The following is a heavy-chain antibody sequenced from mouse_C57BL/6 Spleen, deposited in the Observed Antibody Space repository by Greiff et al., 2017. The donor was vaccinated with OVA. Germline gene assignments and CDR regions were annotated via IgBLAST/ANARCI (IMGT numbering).Heavy chain of an antibody. D-gene: IGHD1-1*01. CDR1: GYTFTEYT. J-gene: IGHJ4*01. Sequence: QVQLQQSGAELVKPGASVKLSCKASGYTFTEYTIHWVKQRSGQGLEWIGWFYPGSGSIKYNEKFKGKATLTVDTSSSTAYMELHSLTSEDSAVYFCARSIHYGSSYAMDYWGQGTSVTVSS. CDR3: ARSIHYGSSYAMDY. V-gene: IGHV1-62-2*01. CDR2: FYPGSGSI.